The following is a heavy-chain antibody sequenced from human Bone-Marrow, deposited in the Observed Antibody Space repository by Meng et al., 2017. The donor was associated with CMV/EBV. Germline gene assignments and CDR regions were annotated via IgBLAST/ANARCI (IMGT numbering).Heavy chain of an antibody. CDR1: GYTFTKYD. D-gene: IGHD2-2*01. Sequence: ASVKVSCKASGYTFTKYDINWVRQATGQGLEWMGWMNPNSGNTGYAQKFQGRVTLTRVTSISTAYMEPSSLTSDDTAVYYCARTRIEVEPDGRKIKYYNYGMDVWGQGTTVTVSS. J-gene: IGHJ6*02. V-gene: IGHV1-8*01. CDR3: ARTRIEVEPDGRKIKYYNYGMDV. CDR2: MNPNSGNT.